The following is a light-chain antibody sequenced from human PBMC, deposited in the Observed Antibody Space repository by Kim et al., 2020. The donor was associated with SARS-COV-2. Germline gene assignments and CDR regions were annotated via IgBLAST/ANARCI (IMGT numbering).Light chain of an antibody. Sequence: SPGAHVTLSCRASESVGTILAWYQHKPGQPPRLLIYDAFIRAIGVPARFSGSVSGTEFTLSISSLQSEDFAIYHCQQYNQWLALTFGGGTKVDIK. CDR1: ESVGTI. V-gene: IGKV3-15*01. CDR3: QQYNQWLALT. J-gene: IGKJ4*01. CDR2: DAF.